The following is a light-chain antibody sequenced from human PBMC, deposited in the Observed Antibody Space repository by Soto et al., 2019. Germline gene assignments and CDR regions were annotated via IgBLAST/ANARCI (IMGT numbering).Light chain of an antibody. CDR2: AAS. V-gene: IGKV1-9*01. CDR1: QGISTY. Sequence: DIQLTQSPSFLSASVRDRVTITCRASQGISTYLAWYQQKPGKAPTLLIYAASTLLSGVPSRFSGSGSGTEFTLTISCLQPEDFATYYCEQVNTYPRTCGQGTKVDIK. J-gene: IGKJ1*01. CDR3: EQVNTYPRT.